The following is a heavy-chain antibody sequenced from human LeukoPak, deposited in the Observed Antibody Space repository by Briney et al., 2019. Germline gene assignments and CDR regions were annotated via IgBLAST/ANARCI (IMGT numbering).Heavy chain of an antibody. CDR2: IYYSGST. CDR3: ARKHDSGWYFDY. Sequence: PSETLSLTCTVSGGSISSYYWSWIRQPPGKGLEWIGYIYYSGSTNYNPSLKSRVTMSADTSKNQFSLKLSSVTAADTAVYYCARKHDSGWYFDYWGQGTLVTVSS. V-gene: IGHV4-59*12. CDR1: GGSISSYY. J-gene: IGHJ4*02. D-gene: IGHD6-19*01.